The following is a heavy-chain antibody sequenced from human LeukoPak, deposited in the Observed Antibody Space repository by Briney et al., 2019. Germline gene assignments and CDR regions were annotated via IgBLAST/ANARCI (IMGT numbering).Heavy chain of an antibody. J-gene: IGHJ4*02. CDR3: ASRGDGYRPGYFDY. Sequence: KPSETLSLTCTVSGGSISSYYWSWIRQPPGKGLEWIGYIYYSGSTNYNPSLKRRVTISVDTSKNQFSLKLSSVTAADTAVYYCASRGDGYRPGYFDYWGQGTLVTVSS. D-gene: IGHD5-24*01. V-gene: IGHV4-59*01. CDR1: GGSISSYY. CDR2: IYYSGST.